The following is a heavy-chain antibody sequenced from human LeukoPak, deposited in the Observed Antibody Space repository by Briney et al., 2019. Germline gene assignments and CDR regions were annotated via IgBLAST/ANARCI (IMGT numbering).Heavy chain of an antibody. Sequence: GGSLRLSCAASGFTFSSYSMNWVRQAPGKGLEWVSYISSSSSTIYYADSVKGRFTISRDNAENSLHLQMNSLRAEDTAVYYCARELPFDYWGQGTLVTVSS. V-gene: IGHV3-48*04. CDR1: GFTFSSYS. D-gene: IGHD2-15*01. CDR2: ISSSSSTI. CDR3: ARELPFDY. J-gene: IGHJ4*02.